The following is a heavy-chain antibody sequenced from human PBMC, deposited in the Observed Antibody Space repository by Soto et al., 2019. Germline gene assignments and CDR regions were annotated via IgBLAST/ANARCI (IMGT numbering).Heavy chain of an antibody. D-gene: IGHD3-3*01. V-gene: IGHV3-30*18. J-gene: IGHJ6*02. CDR2: ISYDGSNK. CDR3: AKPLEDNDFWSGYYGYYGMDV. Sequence: GSLRLSCAASGFTFSSYGMHWVRQAPGKGLEWVAVISYDGSNKYYADSVKGRFTISRDNSKNTLYLQMNSLRAEDTAVYYCAKPLEDNDFWSGYYGYYGMDVWGQGTTVTVSS. CDR1: GFTFSSYG.